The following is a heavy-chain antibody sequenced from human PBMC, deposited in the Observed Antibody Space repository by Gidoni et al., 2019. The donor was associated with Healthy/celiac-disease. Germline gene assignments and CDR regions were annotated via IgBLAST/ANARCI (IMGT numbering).Heavy chain of an antibody. Sequence: QVQLQESGPGLVKPSETLSLTCTVSGGSISSYYWSWIRQPPGKGLEWIGYIYYSGSTNYNPSLKSRVTISVDTSKNQFSLKLSSVTAADTAVYYCARVFGVLPYGMDVWGQGTTVTVSS. CDR1: GGSISSYY. CDR3: ARVFGVLPYGMDV. CDR2: IYYSGST. J-gene: IGHJ6*02. D-gene: IGHD3-16*01. V-gene: IGHV4-59*01.